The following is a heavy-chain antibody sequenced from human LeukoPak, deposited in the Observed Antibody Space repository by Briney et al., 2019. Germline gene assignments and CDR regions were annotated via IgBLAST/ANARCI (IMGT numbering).Heavy chain of an antibody. CDR3: ARSVGGWYMGWFDP. V-gene: IGHV4-39*07. CDR1: GGSISSNSYY. CDR2: ISYSGTT. D-gene: IGHD6-19*01. Sequence: PSETLSLTCTVSGGSISSNSYYWGWIRQPPGKGLEWIGSISYSGTTYYSPSLRSRVTISVDTSKNQFSLQLNSVTPEDTAVYYCARSVGGWYMGWFDPRGQGTLVTVSS. J-gene: IGHJ5*02.